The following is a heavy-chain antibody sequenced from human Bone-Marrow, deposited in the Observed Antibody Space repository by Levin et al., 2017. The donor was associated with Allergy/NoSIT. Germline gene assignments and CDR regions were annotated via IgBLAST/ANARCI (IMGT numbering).Heavy chain of an antibody. CDR3: ARGRGSSWYSYFDL. CDR1: GYTFMSYW. D-gene: IGHD6-13*01. Sequence: KPGGSLRLSCKGSGYTFMSYWIGWVRQKPGKGLEWIGIIFPGDSDTRYSPSFQGQVTISADKSTKSAYLQWRSLKASDTATYYCARGRGSSWYSYFDLWGQGSLVTVSS. CDR2: IFPGDSDT. J-gene: IGHJ4*02. V-gene: IGHV5-51*01.